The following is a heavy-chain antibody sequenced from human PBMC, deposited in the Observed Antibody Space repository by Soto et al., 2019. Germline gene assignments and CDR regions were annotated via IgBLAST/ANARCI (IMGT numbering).Heavy chain of an antibody. Sequence: QVQLVQSGAEVKKPGASVKVSCRPSGYTFTAYYIHWVRQAPGQGLEGMGWVDPNSGGTRDAQNFQGRVTMTRDTSTSTVYMELNWLRSDDTALYYCARDNYGPLDYGGQGTLVTVSS. CDR3: ARDNYGPLDY. V-gene: IGHV1-2*02. CDR2: VDPNSGGT. D-gene: IGHD3-10*01. J-gene: IGHJ4*02. CDR1: GYTFTAYY.